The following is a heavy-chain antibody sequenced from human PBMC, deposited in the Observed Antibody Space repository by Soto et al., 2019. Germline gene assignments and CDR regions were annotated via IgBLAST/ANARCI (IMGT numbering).Heavy chain of an antibody. CDR3: AREGWAYCRSTSCYLSQASGMDV. D-gene: IGHD2-2*01. J-gene: IGHJ6*02. Sequence: ASVKVSCKASGYTFTGYYMHWVRQAPGQGLEWMGWINPNSGGTNYAQKFQGWVTMTRDTSISTAYMELSRLRSDDTAVYYCAREGWAYCRSTSCYLSQASGMDVWGQGTTVTVSS. V-gene: IGHV1-2*04. CDR2: INPNSGGT. CDR1: GYTFTGYY.